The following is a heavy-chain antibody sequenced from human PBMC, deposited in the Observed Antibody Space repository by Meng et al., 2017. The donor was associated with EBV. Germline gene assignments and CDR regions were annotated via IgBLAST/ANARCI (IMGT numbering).Heavy chain of an antibody. V-gene: IGHV4-59*01. Sequence: QGSLQESGAVLVKPSATLSLTCTVSGGSISSYYWSWIRQPPGKGLEWMGYIYYSGSTNYNPSLKSRVTISVDTSKNQFSLKLSSVTAADTAVYYCARFSGYDFWSGYYQAPAGWFDPWGQGTLVTVSS. CDR3: ARFSGYDFWSGYYQAPAGWFDP. CDR1: GGSISSYY. D-gene: IGHD3-3*01. J-gene: IGHJ5*02. CDR2: IYYSGST.